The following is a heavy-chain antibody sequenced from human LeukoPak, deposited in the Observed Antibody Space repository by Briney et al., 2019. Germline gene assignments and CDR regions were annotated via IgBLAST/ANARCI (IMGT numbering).Heavy chain of an antibody. V-gene: IGHV3-23*01. CDR2: ISGSGANT. CDR3: AKGWSIYYDGSGFPDY. J-gene: IGHJ4*02. CDR1: GFTFSSYA. D-gene: IGHD3-22*01. Sequence: GGSLRLSCAASGFTFSSYAMSWVRQAPGKGLEWVSGISGSGANTDYADSVKGRFTISRDNSKATLYVQMNSLTAEDTAVYFCAKGWSIYYDGSGFPDYWGQGTLVTVSP.